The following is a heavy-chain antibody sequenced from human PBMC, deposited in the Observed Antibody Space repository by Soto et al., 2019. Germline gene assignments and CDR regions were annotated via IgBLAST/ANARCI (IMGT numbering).Heavy chain of an antibody. Sequence: PGGSLRLSCAASGFTFSSYWMTWVRQAPGKGLEWVANIKQDGSEKYYVDSVKGRLTISRDNAKNSLYLQMNSLRAEDTAVYYCARDNENYDFWSGYYYFDYWGQGTLVTVSS. V-gene: IGHV3-7*01. CDR1: GFTFSSYW. CDR3: ARDNENYDFWSGYYYFDY. J-gene: IGHJ4*02. D-gene: IGHD3-3*01. CDR2: IKQDGSEK.